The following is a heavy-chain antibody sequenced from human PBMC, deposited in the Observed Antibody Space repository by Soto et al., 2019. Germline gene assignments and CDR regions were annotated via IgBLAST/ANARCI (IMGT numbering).Heavy chain of an antibody. CDR2: ISWNSGSI. CDR3: AKSPYTVVTPLYFDY. V-gene: IGHV3-9*01. J-gene: IGHJ4*02. CDR1: GFTFDDYA. D-gene: IGHD2-21*02. Sequence: EVQLVESGGGLVQPGRSLRLSCAASGFTFDDYAMHWVRQAPGKGLEWVSGISWNSGSIGYADSVKGRFTISRDNPKNSLYLQMKRLRAEDTALYYCAKSPYTVVTPLYFDYWGQGTLVTVSS.